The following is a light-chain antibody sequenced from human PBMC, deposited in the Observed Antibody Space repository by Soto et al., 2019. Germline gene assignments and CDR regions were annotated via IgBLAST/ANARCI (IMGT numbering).Light chain of an antibody. J-gene: IGLJ2*01. CDR2: DVS. CDR1: SSDIGAYNF. CDR3: SSYTSNNTVAVL. Sequence: QSALTQPASVSGSPGQSITISCSGTSSDIGAYNFVSWYQQHPGKAPKLMIYDVSSRPSGVSDRFSGSKSGNTASLTISGLQAEDEADYYCSSYTSNNTVAVLFGEGTQLTVL. V-gene: IGLV2-14*01.